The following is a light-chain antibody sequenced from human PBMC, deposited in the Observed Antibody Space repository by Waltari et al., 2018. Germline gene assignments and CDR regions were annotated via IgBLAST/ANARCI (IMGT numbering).Light chain of an antibody. CDR1: QTVLYSSNNKHY. Sequence: DIVMTQSPDSLAVSLGGMATINCKSNQTVLYSSNNKHYLAWYQQKPGQPPKLLIYWASTRESGVPDRFSGSGSGTDFTLTISSLQAEDVAVYYCQQYSTTPLTFGGGTKVEVK. J-gene: IGKJ4*01. V-gene: IGKV4-1*01. CDR3: QQYSTTPLT. CDR2: WAS.